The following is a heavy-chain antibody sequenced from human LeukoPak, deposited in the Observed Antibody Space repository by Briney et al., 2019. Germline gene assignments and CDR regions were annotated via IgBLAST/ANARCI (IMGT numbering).Heavy chain of an antibody. V-gene: IGHV3-30*18. CDR2: ISYDGSNK. J-gene: IGHJ4*02. CDR3: AKESLSSGWYTGFGY. D-gene: IGHD6-19*01. CDR1: GFTFSSYG. Sequence: PGRSLRLSCAASGFTFSSYGMHWVRQAPGKGLEWVAVISYDGSNKYYADSVKGRFTISRDNSKNTLYLQMNSLRAEDTAVYYCAKESLSSGWYTGFGYWGQGTLVTVSS.